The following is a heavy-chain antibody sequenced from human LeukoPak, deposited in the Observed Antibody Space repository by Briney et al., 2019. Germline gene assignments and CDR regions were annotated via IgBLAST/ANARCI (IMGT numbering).Heavy chain of an antibody. CDR2: IYYNGST. V-gene: IGHV4-59*01. CDR3: ARESDYYDSSGYFDC. CDR1: GRSISSYY. J-gene: IGHJ4*02. Sequence: SETLSLTCTVSGRSISSYYWNWTRQPPGKGLEWIGYIYYNGSTNYNPSLKSRVTISVDTSKNRFSLKLSSVTAADTAVYYCARESDYYDSSGYFDCWGQGTLVTVSS. D-gene: IGHD3-22*01.